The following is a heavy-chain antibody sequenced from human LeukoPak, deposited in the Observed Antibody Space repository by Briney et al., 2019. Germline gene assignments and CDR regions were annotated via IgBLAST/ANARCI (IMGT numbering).Heavy chain of an antibody. CDR3: ATVSGRPNDYRMDV. J-gene: IGHJ6*02. CDR2: IKSNTDGGTT. V-gene: IGHV3-15*01. CDR1: GFTFSNAW. D-gene: IGHD2-8*01. Sequence: GGSLRLSCGVSGFTFSNAWMSWVRQAPGKGLEWVGRIKSNTDGGTTDYAAPVKGRLTISRDDSEDTSYLQMNSLKTEDTAVYYCATVSGRPNDYRMDVWGRGTTVTVSS.